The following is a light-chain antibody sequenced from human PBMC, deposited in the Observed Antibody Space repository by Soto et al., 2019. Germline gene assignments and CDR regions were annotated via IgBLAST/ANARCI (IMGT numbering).Light chain of an antibody. Sequence: QSVLTQPPSVSGAPGQRVTISCTGSSSNIGAGYDVHWYQQLPGTAPKLLIYGNSNRPSGVPDRFSGSKSGTSASLAITGLQAEDEAAYYCQSYDSSLRGFYVFGTGTKVTVL. V-gene: IGLV1-40*01. CDR2: GNS. CDR3: QSYDSSLRGFYV. J-gene: IGLJ1*01. CDR1: SSNIGAGYD.